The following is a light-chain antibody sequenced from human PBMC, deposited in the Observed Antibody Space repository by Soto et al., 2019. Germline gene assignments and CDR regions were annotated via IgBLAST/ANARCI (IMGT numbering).Light chain of an antibody. V-gene: IGLV6-57*04. CDR1: SGSIANNY. J-gene: IGLJ2*01. CDR3: QSYDATNQV. CDR2: EDN. Sequence: NFMLTQSHSVSESPGKTVTISCTRSSGSIANNYVQWYQQRPGSAPTTVIHEDNQRPSGVPDRFSGSIDSSSNSASLTISGLKTEDEAHYYCQSYDATNQVFGGGTKLTVL.